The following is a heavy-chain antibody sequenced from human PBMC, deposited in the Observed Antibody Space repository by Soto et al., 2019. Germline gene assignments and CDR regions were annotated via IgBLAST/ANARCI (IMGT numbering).Heavy chain of an antibody. Sequence: QVQLVESGGGVVQPGRSLRLSCAASGFTFSNNAMDWVRQAPGKGLEWVAVISYDGSNKYIAESLKGRFTISRDNSKNTLFLQMNSLRAEDTAVYYCARGTTTPAFSAMDVWGQGTTVTVSS. CDR1: GFTFSNNA. J-gene: IGHJ6*02. CDR3: ARGTTTPAFSAMDV. D-gene: IGHD1-1*01. CDR2: ISYDGSNK. V-gene: IGHV3-30-3*01.